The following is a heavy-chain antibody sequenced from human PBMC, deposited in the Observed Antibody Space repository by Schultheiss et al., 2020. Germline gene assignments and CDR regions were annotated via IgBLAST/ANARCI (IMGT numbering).Heavy chain of an antibody. D-gene: IGHD2-2*01. CDR3: ARGFVVVPAARRGYWFDP. CDR1: GGSISSGGYY. CDR2: IYTSGST. J-gene: IGHJ5*02. V-gene: IGHV4-61*02. Sequence: SETLSLTCTVSGGSISSGGYYWSWIRQHPGKGLEWIGRIYTSGSTNYNPSLKSRVTMSVDTSKNQFSLKLSSVTAADTAVYYCARGFVVVPAARRGYWFDPWGQGTLVTVSS.